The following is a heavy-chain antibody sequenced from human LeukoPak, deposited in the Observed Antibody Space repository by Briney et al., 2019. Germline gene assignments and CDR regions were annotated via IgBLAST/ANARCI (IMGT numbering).Heavy chain of an antibody. J-gene: IGHJ4*02. D-gene: IGHD4-17*01. V-gene: IGHV3-30*18. Sequence: PGGSLRLSCAASGFTLSSYEMNWVRQAPGKGLEWVALISYDGTNKYCADSVKGRFTISRDNSKNTLFLQMNSLRAEDTAVYYCAKSPGIGTYGDRSTAVDYWGQGTLVTVSS. CDR1: GFTLSSYE. CDR3: AKSPGIGTYGDRSTAVDY. CDR2: ISYDGTNK.